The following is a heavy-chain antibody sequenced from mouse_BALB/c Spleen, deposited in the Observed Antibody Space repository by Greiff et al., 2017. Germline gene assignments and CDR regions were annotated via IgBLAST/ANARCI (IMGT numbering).Heavy chain of an antibody. V-gene: IGHV1-47*01. CDR1: GYTFTTYP. Sequence: QVQLKQSGAELVKPGASVKMSCKAFGYTFTTYPIEWMKQNHGKSLEWIGNFHPYNYYTKYNEKFKGKAKLTVSKSSSTVYLELSRLTSDDSAVYYCARRGGNYAMDYWGQGTSVTVSS. J-gene: IGHJ4*01. CDR3: ARRGGNYAMDY. CDR2: FHPYNYYT. D-gene: IGHD1-1*02.